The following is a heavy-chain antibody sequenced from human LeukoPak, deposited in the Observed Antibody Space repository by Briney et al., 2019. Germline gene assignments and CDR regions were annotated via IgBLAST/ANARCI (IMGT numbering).Heavy chain of an antibody. D-gene: IGHD3-10*01. CDR3: AKDYSKTSYYGSGTYYRPNWFDP. Sequence: GGSLRLSCAASGFTFSSYGMHSVRQAPGKGLEWVTFIRYDGSNKYYADSVKGRFTISRDNSKNTLYLQMNSLRAEDTAVYYCAKDYSKTSYYGSGTYYRPNWFDPWGQGTLVTVSS. CDR2: IRYDGSNK. CDR1: GFTFSSYG. V-gene: IGHV3-30*02. J-gene: IGHJ5*02.